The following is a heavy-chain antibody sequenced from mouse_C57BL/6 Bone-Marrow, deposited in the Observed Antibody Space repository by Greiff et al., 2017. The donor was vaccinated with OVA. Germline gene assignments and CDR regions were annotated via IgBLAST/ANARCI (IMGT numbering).Heavy chain of an antibody. CDR1: GYTFTDYY. D-gene: IGHD2-1*01. Sequence: VQLQQSGPELVKPGASVKISCKASGYTFTDYYMNWVKQSHGKSLEWIGDINPNNGGTSYNQKFKGKATLTVDKSSSTAYMELRSLTSEDSAVYYCAKMDYYGNYDVHAMDYWGQGTSVTVSS. V-gene: IGHV1-26*01. CDR3: AKMDYYGNYDVHAMDY. CDR2: INPNNGGT. J-gene: IGHJ4*01.